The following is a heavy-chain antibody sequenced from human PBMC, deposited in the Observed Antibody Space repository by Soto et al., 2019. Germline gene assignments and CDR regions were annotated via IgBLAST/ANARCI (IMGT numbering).Heavy chain of an antibody. CDR3: ARDWPLTYYYGSGSYYPKYNWFDP. CDR1: GYTFTSYG. D-gene: IGHD3-10*01. V-gene: IGHV1-18*01. CDR2: ISAYNGNT. Sequence: ASVKVSCKASGYTFTSYGISWVRQAPGQGLEWMGWISAYNGNTNYAQKLQGRVTMTTDTSTSTAYMGLRSLRSDDTAVYYCARDWPLTYYYGSGSYYPKYNWFDPWGQGTLVTVSS. J-gene: IGHJ5*02.